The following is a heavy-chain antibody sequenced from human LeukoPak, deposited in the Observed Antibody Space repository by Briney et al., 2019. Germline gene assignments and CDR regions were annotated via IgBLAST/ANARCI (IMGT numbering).Heavy chain of an antibody. D-gene: IGHD4-17*01. J-gene: IGHJ4*02. CDR1: GGSISSSSYY. V-gene: IGHV4-39*02. Sequence: PSETLSLTCTVSGGSISSSSYYWGWIRQPPGKGLEWIGSIYYSGSTYYNPSLKSRVTISVDTSKNQFSLKLSSVTAADTAVYYCARDPVGYGGYEGGYWGQGTLVTVSS. CDR3: ARDPVGYGGYEGGY. CDR2: IYYSGST.